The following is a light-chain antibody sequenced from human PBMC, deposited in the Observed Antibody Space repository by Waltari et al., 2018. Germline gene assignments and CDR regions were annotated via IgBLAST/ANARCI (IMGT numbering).Light chain of an antibody. CDR2: DVI. CDR1: SSDVGGYNY. J-gene: IGLJ1*01. V-gene: IGLV2-11*01. Sequence: QSALTQPRSVSGSPGQSVTISCTGTSSDVGGYNYVSWYQQHPGKAPKLMIYDVIKRPSGVPDRFSGSKSGNTASLTISGVQAEDEADYYCCSYAGSYTFYVFGTGTKVTVL. CDR3: CSYAGSYTFYV.